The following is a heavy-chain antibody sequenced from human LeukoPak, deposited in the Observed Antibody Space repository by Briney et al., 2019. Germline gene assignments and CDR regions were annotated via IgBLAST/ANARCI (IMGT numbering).Heavy chain of an antibody. CDR2: IHPEGNEK. J-gene: IGHJ4*02. CDR1: GFTFSKFW. CDR3: ARGDDFSGDH. D-gene: IGHD1-1*01. Sequence: GGSLRLSCLVSGFTFSKFWMSWVRQAPGRGLEWVANIHPEGNEKYHVESVKGRFTISRDNAKNLLFLQMNGMRVEDTAVYYCARGDDFSGDHWGQGTLVTVSS. V-gene: IGHV3-7*04.